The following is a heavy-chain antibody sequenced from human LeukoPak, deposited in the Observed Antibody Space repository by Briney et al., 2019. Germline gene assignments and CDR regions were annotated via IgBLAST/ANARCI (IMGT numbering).Heavy chain of an antibody. CDR2: ISSSSSYI. V-gene: IGHV3-21*01. D-gene: IGHD6-13*01. J-gene: IGHJ5*02. Sequence: GGSLRLSCAASGLTFSSYSMNWVRQAPGKGLEWVSSISSSSSYIYYADSVKGRFTISRDNAKNSLYLQMNSLRAEDTAVYYCARHEGLPSSSWYPGVFWFDPWGQGTLVTVSS. CDR3: ARHEGLPSSSWYPGVFWFDP. CDR1: GLTFSSYS.